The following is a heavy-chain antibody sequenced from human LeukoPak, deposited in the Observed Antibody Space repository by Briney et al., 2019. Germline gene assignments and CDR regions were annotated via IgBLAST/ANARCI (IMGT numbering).Heavy chain of an antibody. D-gene: IGHD5-24*01. V-gene: IGHV3-74*01. J-gene: IGHJ4*02. CDR1: GFSLSSYW. Sequence: PGGSLRLSCAASGFSLSSYWMHWVRQAPGKGLVWVARINSDGSSTYYADSVKGRFTIARDNAKNTQYLQMNSLRAEDTAVYYCATRDYFDYWGQGTLVTVSS. CDR3: ATRDYFDY. CDR2: INSDGSST.